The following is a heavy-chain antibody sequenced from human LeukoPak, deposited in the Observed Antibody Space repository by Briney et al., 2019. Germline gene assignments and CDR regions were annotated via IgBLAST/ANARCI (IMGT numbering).Heavy chain of an antibody. CDR2: ISYDGSKK. Sequence: RSLRLSCAASGFTFSTYAMHWVRQAPGKGLEWVTIISYDGSKKYYADSVRGRFTISRDNSKNTLYLQMNSLRLEDTALYYCAGGDPYRGYDYPGVWGQGTLVTVSS. V-gene: IGHV3-30*04. CDR1: GFTFSTYA. CDR3: AGGDPYRGYDYPGV. D-gene: IGHD5-12*01. J-gene: IGHJ4*02.